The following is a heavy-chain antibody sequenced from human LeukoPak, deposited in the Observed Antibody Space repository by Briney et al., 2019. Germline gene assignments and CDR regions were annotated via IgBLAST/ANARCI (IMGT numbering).Heavy chain of an antibody. CDR3: ARHGGDGYIIFDN. D-gene: IGHD3-16*01. J-gene: IGHJ4*02. Sequence: SETLSLTCTVSGGSISSYYWSWIRQPPGKGLEWIGYIYYSGSTNYNPSLKSRVTISVDTSKNQFSLKLSSVTAADTAAYFCARHGGDGYIIFDNWGQGTLVTVSS. V-gene: IGHV4-59*08. CDR1: GGSISSYY. CDR2: IYYSGST.